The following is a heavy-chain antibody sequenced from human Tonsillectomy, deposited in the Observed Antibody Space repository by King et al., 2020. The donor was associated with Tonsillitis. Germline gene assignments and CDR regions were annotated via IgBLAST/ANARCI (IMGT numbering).Heavy chain of an antibody. D-gene: IGHD6-19*01. V-gene: IGHV4-30-2*01. CDR2: IYDSGST. CDR1: GGSISSGGYS. J-gene: IGHJ4*02. CDR3: ARDRGGSGWYFDY. Sequence: LQLQESGSGLVKPSETLSLTCAVSGGSISSGGYSWSWIRQPPGKGLEWIGYIYDSGSTYYNPSLKSRVTISVDRPKNQFSLKLSSVTAADTAVYYCARDRGGSGWYFDYWGQGTPVTVSS.